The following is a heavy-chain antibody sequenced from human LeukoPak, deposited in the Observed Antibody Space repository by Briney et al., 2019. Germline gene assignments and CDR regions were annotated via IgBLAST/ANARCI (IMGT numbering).Heavy chain of an antibody. J-gene: IGHJ4*02. Sequence: GGSLRLSCAASGFTFSNYFMNWVRQAPGKGLEWVANIKEDGSQRYYVDSVEGRFTISRDNAKNSLYLQMNSLRAVDTAVYYCATGLVGATGALDCWGQGTLVTVSS. D-gene: IGHD1-26*01. V-gene: IGHV3-7*01. CDR1: GFTFSNYF. CDR2: IKEDGSQR. CDR3: ATGLVGATGALDC.